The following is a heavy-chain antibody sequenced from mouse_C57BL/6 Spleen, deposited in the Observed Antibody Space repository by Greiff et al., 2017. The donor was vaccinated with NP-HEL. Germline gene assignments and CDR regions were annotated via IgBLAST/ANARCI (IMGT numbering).Heavy chain of an antibody. J-gene: IGHJ2*01. D-gene: IGHD1-1*01. CDR2: IYPRSGNT. CDR3: AREDGYYFDY. CDR1: GYTFTSYG. Sequence: VQLQQSGAELARPGASVKLSCKASGYTFTSYGISWVKQRTGQGIEWIGEIYPRSGNTYYNEKFKGKATLTADKSSSTAYMELRSLTSEDSAVYFCAREDGYYFDYWGQGTTLTVSS. V-gene: IGHV1-81*01.